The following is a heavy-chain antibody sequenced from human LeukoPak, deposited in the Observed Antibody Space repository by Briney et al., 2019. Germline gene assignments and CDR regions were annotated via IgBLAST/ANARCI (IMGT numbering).Heavy chain of an antibody. CDR2: ISSSGSTI. CDR1: GFTFSDYY. V-gene: IGHV3-11*04. CDR3: ALDDYDNSDCG. D-gene: IGHD3-22*01. J-gene: IGHJ4*01. Sequence: PGGSLRLSCAASGFTFSDYYMSWIRQAPGKGLEWVSYISSSGSTIYYADSVKGRFTISRDNAKNSLFLQMNSLRAEDTAMYFCALDDYDNSDCGWGHGTLVTASS.